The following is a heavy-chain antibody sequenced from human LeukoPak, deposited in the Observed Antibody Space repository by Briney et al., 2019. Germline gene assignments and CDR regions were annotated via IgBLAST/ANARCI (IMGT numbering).Heavy chain of an antibody. CDR1: GFTFSSYS. CDR2: ISSSSSYI. Sequence: KSGGSLRLSCAASGFTFSSYSMNWVRQAPGKGLEWVSSISSSSSYIYYADSVKGRFTISRDNAKNSLYLQMNSLRAEDTAVYYCARAPRGPLQVDYWGQGTLVTVSS. D-gene: IGHD1-26*01. J-gene: IGHJ4*02. V-gene: IGHV3-21*01. CDR3: ARAPRGPLQVDY.